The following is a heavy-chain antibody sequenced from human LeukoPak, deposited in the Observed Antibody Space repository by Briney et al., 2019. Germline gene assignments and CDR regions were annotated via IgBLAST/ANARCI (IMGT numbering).Heavy chain of an antibody. CDR3: AHRDTTMVRVDY. V-gene: IGHV3-23*01. Sequence: PGRSLRLSCAASGFTFSSYGMHWARQAPGKGLEWVSAISGSGGSTYYADSVQGRFTISRDNSKNTLYLQMNSLTTEDTAVYFCAHRDTTMVRVDYWGQGTLVTVSS. D-gene: IGHD5-18*01. CDR2: ISGSGGST. J-gene: IGHJ4*02. CDR1: GFTFSSYG.